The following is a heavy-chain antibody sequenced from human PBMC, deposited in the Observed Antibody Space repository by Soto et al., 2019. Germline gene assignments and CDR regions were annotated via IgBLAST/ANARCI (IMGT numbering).Heavy chain of an antibody. CDR3: VNARSTVIIPPS. V-gene: IGHV3-64D*06. CDR2: ISSNGLST. J-gene: IGHJ4*02. CDR1: GFTFSSFA. Sequence: GGSLRLSCSASGFTFSSFAMHWVRQAPGKGLEYVSGISSNGLSTYYADSVKGRFTISRDNSKNTLYLQMSSLTPEDTAVYYCVNARSTVIIPPSWGQGTLVTVSS. D-gene: IGHD4-17*01.